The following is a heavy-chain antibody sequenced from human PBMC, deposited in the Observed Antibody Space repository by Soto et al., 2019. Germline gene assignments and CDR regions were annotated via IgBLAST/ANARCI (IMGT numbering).Heavy chain of an antibody. J-gene: IGHJ4*02. V-gene: IGHV4-61*01. D-gene: IGHD4-17*01. CDR3: ARTTAVPNTLRSRYFFDY. Sequence: ETLSLTCSVSGGSVSDKTYYWSWIRQPPGKRLEWIGYVYYSGTTNYNPSLKSRVTISVDLSKNRFSLRLSSVTTADTALYYCARTTAVPNTLRSRYFFDYWGQGTLVTVSS. CDR2: VYYSGTT. CDR1: GGSVSDKTYY.